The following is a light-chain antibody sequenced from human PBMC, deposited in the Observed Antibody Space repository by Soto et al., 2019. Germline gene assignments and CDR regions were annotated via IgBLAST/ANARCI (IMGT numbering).Light chain of an antibody. V-gene: IGKV1-5*01. CDR2: DAS. CDR1: QSISSW. CDR3: QQYNDYSTWT. J-gene: IGKJ1*01. Sequence: DIQMTQSPSTLSASIGDRVTITCRASQSISSWEAWYQQKPGEAPKVLIWDASSLQRGVPSRFSGSGSGTGFTLTISSLQPDDFATYYCQQYNDYSTWTFGQGTKVDI.